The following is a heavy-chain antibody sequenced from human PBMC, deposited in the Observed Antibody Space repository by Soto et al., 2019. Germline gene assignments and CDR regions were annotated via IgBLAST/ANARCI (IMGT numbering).Heavy chain of an antibody. J-gene: IGHJ4*02. CDR2: INHSGST. V-gene: IGHV4-34*01. CDR1: GGSFSGYY. Sequence: KPSETLSLTCAVYGGSFSGYYWSWIRQPPGKGLEWIGEINHSGSTNYNPSLKRRVSISVDTSKNQFSLKLGSVTAADTAVYYCARVSSYFRYYYDSSGYFYDFDYWGQGTLVTVSS. D-gene: IGHD3-22*01. CDR3: ARVSSYFRYYYDSSGYFYDFDY.